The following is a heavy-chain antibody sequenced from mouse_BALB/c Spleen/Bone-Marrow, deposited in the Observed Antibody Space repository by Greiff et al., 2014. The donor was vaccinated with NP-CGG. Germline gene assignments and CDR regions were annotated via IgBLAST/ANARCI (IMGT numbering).Heavy chain of an antibody. Sequence: VQLQQPGPELVKPGASVKMSCKASGYTFTSYVIHWVKQKPGQGLEWIGYINPYNDGTKYNEKFKGKATLTSDKSSSTAYMELSSRTSEDSAVYYGARGGYYGPSLYWYFDVWGAGTTVTVSS. CDR3: ARGGYYGPSLYWYFDV. V-gene: IGHV1-14*01. CDR1: GYTFTSYV. CDR2: INPYNDGT. D-gene: IGHD1-1*01. J-gene: IGHJ1*01.